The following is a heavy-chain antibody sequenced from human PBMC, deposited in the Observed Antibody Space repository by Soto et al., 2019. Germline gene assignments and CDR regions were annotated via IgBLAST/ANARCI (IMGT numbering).Heavy chain of an antibody. D-gene: IGHD6-13*01. CDR3: AKDLRQQLVLLLDY. CDR2: ISYDGSNK. Sequence: QVQLVESGGGVVQPGRSLRLSCAASGFTFSSYGMHWVRQAPGKGLEWVAVISYDGSNKYYADSLKGRFTISRDNSKNPMYLQMNSLRAEDTAVYYCAKDLRQQLVLLLDYWGQGTLVTVSS. CDR1: GFTFSSYG. J-gene: IGHJ4*02. V-gene: IGHV3-30*18.